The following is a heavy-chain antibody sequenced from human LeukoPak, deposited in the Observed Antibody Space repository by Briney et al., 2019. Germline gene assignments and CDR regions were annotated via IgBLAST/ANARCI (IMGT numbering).Heavy chain of an antibody. V-gene: IGHV4-39*01. D-gene: IGHD3-22*01. Sequence: PSETLSLTCTVSGGSISSSSYYWGWIRQPPGKGLEWIGSIYYSGSTYYNPSLKSRVTISVDTSKNQFSLKLSSVTAADTAVYYCARGNYYDSSGLFDYWGQGTLVTVSS. J-gene: IGHJ4*02. CDR2: IYYSGST. CDR1: GGSISSSSYY. CDR3: ARGNYYDSSGLFDY.